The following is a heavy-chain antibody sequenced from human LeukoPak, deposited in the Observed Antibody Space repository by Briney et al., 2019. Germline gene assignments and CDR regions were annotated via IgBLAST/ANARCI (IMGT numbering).Heavy chain of an antibody. J-gene: IGHJ3*02. Sequence: GGSLRLSCAASGFTFSSYSMNWVRQAPGKGLEWVANIKQDGSEKYYVDSVKGRFTISRDNAKNSLYLQMNSLRAEDTAVYYCARDLHLLDGPADDAFDIWGQGTMVTVSS. V-gene: IGHV3-7*01. CDR1: GFTFSSYS. D-gene: IGHD2-15*01. CDR3: ARDLHLLDGPADDAFDI. CDR2: IKQDGSEK.